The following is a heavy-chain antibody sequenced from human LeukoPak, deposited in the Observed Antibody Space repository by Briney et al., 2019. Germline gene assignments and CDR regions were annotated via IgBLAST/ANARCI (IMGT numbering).Heavy chain of an antibody. D-gene: IGHD3-16*01. CDR1: GFTFSNHW. Sequence: GALRLSCAASGFTFSNHWMHWVRQAPGKGLVWVSRINGDGSDTTYADSVKGRLTISRDNAKGTLYVQMNSLRVEDTAIYYCARTMTGGFFDYWGQGALVTVSS. V-gene: IGHV3-74*01. J-gene: IGHJ4*02. CDR2: INGDGSDT. CDR3: ARTMTGGFFDY.